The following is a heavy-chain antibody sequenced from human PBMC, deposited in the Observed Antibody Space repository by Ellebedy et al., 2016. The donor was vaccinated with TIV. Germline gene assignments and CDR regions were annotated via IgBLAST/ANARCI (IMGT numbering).Heavy chain of an antibody. CDR2: IHTDGSNT. D-gene: IGHD6-6*01. CDR3: AREYSTSSGRAFDI. Sequence: PGGSLRLSCAASGFTFSNYWMHWVRQATGKGLVWVSRIHTDGSNTGYADSVKGRFTISRDNAKNTLYLQTSSLRAEDTAVYYCAREYSTSSGRAFDIWGQGTMVTVSS. J-gene: IGHJ3*02. CDR1: GFTFSNYW. V-gene: IGHV3-74*01.